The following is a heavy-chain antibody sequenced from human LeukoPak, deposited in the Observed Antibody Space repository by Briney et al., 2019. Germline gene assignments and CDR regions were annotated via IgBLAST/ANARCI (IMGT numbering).Heavy chain of an antibody. D-gene: IGHD1-26*01. Sequence: SETLSLTCTVSGGSISSSSYYWGWIRQPPGKGLEWIGSIYYSGSTYYNPSLKSRVTISVDTSKNQFSLKLSSVTAADTAVYYCARHVRDGWELRPGGFDYWGQGTLVTVSS. CDR2: IYYSGST. J-gene: IGHJ4*02. CDR3: ARHVRDGWELRPGGFDY. CDR1: GGSISSSSYY. V-gene: IGHV4-39*01.